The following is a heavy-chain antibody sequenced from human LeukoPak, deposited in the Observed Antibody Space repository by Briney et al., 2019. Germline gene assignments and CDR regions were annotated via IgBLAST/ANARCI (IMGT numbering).Heavy chain of an antibody. V-gene: IGHV1-18*01. D-gene: IGHD3-10*01. CDR1: GYTFTSYG. Sequence: GASVKVPCKASGYTFTSYGISWVRQAPGQGLEWMGWISAYNGNTNYAQKLQGRVTMTTDTSTSTAYMELRSLRSDDTAVYYCARVHTYYYGSGSYLSDYWGQGTLVTVSS. CDR3: ARVHTYYYGSGSYLSDY. J-gene: IGHJ4*02. CDR2: ISAYNGNT.